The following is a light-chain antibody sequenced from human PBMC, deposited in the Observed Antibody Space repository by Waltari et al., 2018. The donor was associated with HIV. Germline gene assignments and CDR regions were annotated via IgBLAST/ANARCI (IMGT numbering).Light chain of an antibody. CDR3: QQYNSFSWT. V-gene: IGKV1-5*03. CDR2: EAS. CDR1: QSVSSW. J-gene: IGKJ1*01. Sequence: MTQSPSTLSASVGDRITITCRASQSVSSWLAWYQQKPGKVPQLLIYEASSLESGVPSRFSGSGYGTEFALTISSLQPDDFATYYCQQYNSFSWTFGQGTKVDIK.